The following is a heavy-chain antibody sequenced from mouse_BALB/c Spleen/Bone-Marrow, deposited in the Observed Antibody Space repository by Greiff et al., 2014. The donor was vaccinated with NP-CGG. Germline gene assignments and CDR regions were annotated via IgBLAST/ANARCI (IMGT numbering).Heavy chain of an antibody. V-gene: IGHV3-6*02. Sequence: EVQVVESGPGLVKPSQSLSLTCSVTGYSITSGYYWNWIRQFPGNKLEWMGYISYDGSNNYNPSLKNRISITRDTSKNQFFLKLNSVTTEDTATYYCARDRVFAYWGQGTLVTVPA. CDR1: GYSITSGYY. J-gene: IGHJ3*01. D-gene: IGHD3-1*01. CDR3: ARDRVFAY. CDR2: ISYDGSN.